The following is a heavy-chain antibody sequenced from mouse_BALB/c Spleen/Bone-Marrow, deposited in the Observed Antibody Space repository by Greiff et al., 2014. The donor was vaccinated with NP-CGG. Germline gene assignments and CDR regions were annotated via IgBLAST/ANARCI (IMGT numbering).Heavy chain of an antibody. CDR3: ARSATMIFAY. V-gene: IGHV1-7*01. D-gene: IGHD2-4*01. CDR1: GYTFTSYW. CDR2: INPSTGYT. J-gene: IGHJ3*01. Sequence: QVQLQQSGAELAKPGASVKMSCKASGYTFTSYWMHWVKQRPGQGLEWIGYINPSTGYTEYNQKFKDKATLTADKSSSTAYMQQSSLTSKDSAVYYCARSATMIFAYWGQGTLVTVSA.